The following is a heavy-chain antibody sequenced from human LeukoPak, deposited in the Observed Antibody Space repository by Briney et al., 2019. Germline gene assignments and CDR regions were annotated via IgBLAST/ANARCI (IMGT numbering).Heavy chain of an antibody. CDR1: GYTFTGYY. J-gene: IGHJ6*03. D-gene: IGHD1-1*01. CDR2: INPNSGGT. V-gene: IGHV1-2*02. CDR3: ARTVSKKLWVYYYYYMDV. Sequence: ASVKVSCKASGYTFTGYYMHWVRQAPGQGLEWMGWINPNSGGTNYAQKFQGRVTMTRDTSISTAYMELSRLRSDDTAVYYCARTVSKKLWVYYYYYMDVWGKGTTVTVSS.